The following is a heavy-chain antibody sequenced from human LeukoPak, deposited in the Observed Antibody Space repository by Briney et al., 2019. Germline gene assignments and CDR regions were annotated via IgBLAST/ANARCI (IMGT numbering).Heavy chain of an antibody. D-gene: IGHD3-10*01. J-gene: IGHJ4*02. V-gene: IGHV3-11*04. CDR2: ISNSGDSR. CDR3: ARVGVGNSFDSDY. CDR1: GFTFSDHY. Sequence: PGGSLRLSCAASGFTFSDHYMSWLRQAPGKGLEWISYISNSGDSRYYADSVKGRFTISRDNAKHSLYLQMNSLRAEDTAVYYCARVGVGNSFDSDYWGQGTLVTVSS.